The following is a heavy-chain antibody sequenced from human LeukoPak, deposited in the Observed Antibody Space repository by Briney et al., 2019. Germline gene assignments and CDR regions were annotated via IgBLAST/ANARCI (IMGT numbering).Heavy chain of an antibody. J-gene: IGHJ1*01. CDR1: GGSISSYY. D-gene: IGHD6-13*01. V-gene: IGHV4-59*08. CDR3: ARQGIAAAGTGYFQH. CDR2: IYYSGST. Sequence: SETLSLTCTVSGGSISSYYWSWIRQPPGKGLEWLGYIYYSGSTNYNPSLKSRVTISVDTSKNQFSLKLSSVTAADTAVYYCARQGIAAAGTGYFQHWGQGTLVTVSS.